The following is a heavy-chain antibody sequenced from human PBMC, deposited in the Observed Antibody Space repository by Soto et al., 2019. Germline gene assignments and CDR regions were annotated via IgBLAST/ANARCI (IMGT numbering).Heavy chain of an antibody. CDR2: IKPDGSAT. CDR3: ARAGYCGPGCYYYFDD. J-gene: IGHJ4*02. D-gene: IGHD2-21*02. CDR1: GFTFGSYV. Sequence: GGSLRLSCAVSGFTFGSYVINWVRLIPGKGLEWVAYIKPDGSATYYVDSVKGRFTISRDNAKNSLYLQMNSLRVEDTSVYYCARAGYCGPGCYYYFDDWGPGTL. V-gene: IGHV3-7*01.